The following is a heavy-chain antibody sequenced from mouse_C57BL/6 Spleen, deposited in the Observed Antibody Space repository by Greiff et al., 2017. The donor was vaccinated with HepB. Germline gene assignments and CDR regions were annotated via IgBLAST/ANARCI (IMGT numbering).Heavy chain of an antibody. J-gene: IGHJ4*01. CDR2: IDPETGGT. CDR1: GYTFTDYE. V-gene: IGHV1-15*01. D-gene: IGHD1-1*01. CDR3: TREILRDYYAMDY. Sequence: QVQLKESGAELVRPGASVTLSCKASGYTFTDYEMHWVKQTPVHGLEWIGAIDPETGGTAYKQKFKGKAILTADKSSSTAYMELRSLTSEDSAVYYCTREILRDYYAMDYWGQGTSVTVSS.